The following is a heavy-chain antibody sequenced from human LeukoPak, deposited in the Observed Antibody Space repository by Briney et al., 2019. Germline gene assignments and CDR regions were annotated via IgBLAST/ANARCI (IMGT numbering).Heavy chain of an antibody. CDR2: ISYDGSNK. Sequence: SGGSLRLSCAASGFTFSSYAMHWVRQAPGKGLEWVAVISYDGSNKYYADSVKGRFTISRDNSKNTLYLQMNSLRAEDTAVYYCARVSGSGSYYNVHDYWGQGTLVTVSS. CDR3: ARVSGSGSYYNVHDY. D-gene: IGHD3-10*01. J-gene: IGHJ4*02. CDR1: GFTFSSYA. V-gene: IGHV3-30-3*01.